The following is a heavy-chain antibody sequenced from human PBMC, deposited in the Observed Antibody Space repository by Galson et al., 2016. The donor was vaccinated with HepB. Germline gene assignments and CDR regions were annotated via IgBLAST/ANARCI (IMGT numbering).Heavy chain of an antibody. V-gene: IGHV2-5*02. J-gene: IGHJ4*02. D-gene: IGHD2-8*01. CDR3: AHENLHCTNGVCYEGYHFDY. CDR1: GFSLRTSGVG. Sequence: PALVKPTQTLTLTCTFSGFSLRTSGVGVGWIRQPPGKALEWLALIYWDDDKRYSPSLKSRLTITKDTSKNQVVLTMTNMDPVETATYYCAHENLHCTNGVCYEGYHFDYWGQGTLVTVSS. CDR2: IYWDDDK.